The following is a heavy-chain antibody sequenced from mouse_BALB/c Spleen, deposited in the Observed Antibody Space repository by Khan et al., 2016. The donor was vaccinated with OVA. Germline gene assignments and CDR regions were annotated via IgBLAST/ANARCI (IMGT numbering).Heavy chain of an antibody. J-gene: IGHJ4*01. D-gene: IGHD3-1*01. CDR1: GYTFTEYT. CDR3: GGDAGRN. CDR2: INPKNGVT. V-gene: IGHV1-18*01. Sequence: EVKLQQPGPELVKPGASVKISCKTSGYTFTEYTLHWVKQSHGKSLEWIGVINPKNGVTSYNQKFKVKATVTVYKSSSTAYLEFRSLTSEESAVYYCGGDAGRNCGQGPSVTVSS.